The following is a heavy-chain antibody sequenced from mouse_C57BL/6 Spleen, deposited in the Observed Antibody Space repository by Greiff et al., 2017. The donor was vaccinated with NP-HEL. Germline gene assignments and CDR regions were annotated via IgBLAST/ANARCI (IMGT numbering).Heavy chain of an antibody. CDR1: GYSITSGYY. CDR2: ISYDGSN. V-gene: IGHV3-6*01. CDR3: ARGNYDYDGYWYFDV. D-gene: IGHD2-4*01. Sequence: EVKLQESGPGLVKPSQSLSLTCSVTGYSITSGYYWNWIRQFPGNKLEWMGYISYDGSNNYNPSLKNRISITRDTSKNQFFLKLNSVTTEDTATYYCARGNYDYDGYWYFDVWGTGTTVTVSS. J-gene: IGHJ1*03.